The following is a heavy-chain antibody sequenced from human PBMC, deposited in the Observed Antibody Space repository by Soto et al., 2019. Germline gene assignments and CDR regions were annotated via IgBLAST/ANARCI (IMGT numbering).Heavy chain of an antibody. CDR3: ARDAGGSGWYVPAPYYYYYYGMDV. V-gene: IGHV3-7*03. Sequence: PGGSLRLSCAASGFTFSSYWMSWVRQAPGKGLGWVANIKQDGSEKYYVDSVKGRFTISRDNAKNSLYLQMNSLRAEDTAVYYCARDAGGSGWYVPAPYYYYYYGMDVWGQGTTVTVSS. CDR1: GFTFSSYW. D-gene: IGHD6-19*01. J-gene: IGHJ6*02. CDR2: IKQDGSEK.